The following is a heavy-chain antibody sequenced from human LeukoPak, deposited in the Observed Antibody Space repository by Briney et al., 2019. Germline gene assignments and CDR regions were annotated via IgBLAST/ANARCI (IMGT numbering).Heavy chain of an antibody. CDR2: INSDGSST. J-gene: IGHJ4*02. D-gene: IGHD5-12*01. Sequence: GGSLRLSCAASGFTFSSYWMHWVRQAPGKGLVWVSRINSDGSSTSYADSVKGRFTISRDNAKNTLYLQMNSLRAEDTAVYYRARPSEATTYYFDYWGQGTLVTVSS. V-gene: IGHV3-74*01. CDR3: ARPSEATTYYFDY. CDR1: GFTFSSYW.